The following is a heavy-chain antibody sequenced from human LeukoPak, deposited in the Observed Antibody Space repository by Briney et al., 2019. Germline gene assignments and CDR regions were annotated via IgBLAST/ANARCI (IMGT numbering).Heavy chain of an antibody. D-gene: IGHD6-13*01. CDR2: INHSGST. J-gene: IGHJ5*02. CDR3: ARGSQQRWFDP. V-gene: IGHV4-34*01. CDR1: GGSFSGCY. Sequence: SETLSLTCAVYGGSFSGCYWSWIRQPPGKGLEWIGEINHSGSTNYNPSLKSRVTISVDTSKNQFSLKLSSVTAADTAVYYCARGSQQRWFDPWGQGTLVTVSS.